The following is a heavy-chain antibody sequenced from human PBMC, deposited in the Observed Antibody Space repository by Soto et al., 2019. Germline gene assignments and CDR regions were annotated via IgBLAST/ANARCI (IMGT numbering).Heavy chain of an antibody. J-gene: IGHJ6*02. CDR2: IIPIFGTA. CDR1: GGTFSSYA. D-gene: IGHD6-6*01. CDR3: ARGEMGYSSSPRYYYYGMDV. V-gene: IGHV1-69*01. Sequence: VKVSCKASGGTFSSYAISWVRQAPGQGLEWMGGIIPIFGTANYAQKFQGRVTITADESTSTAYMELSSLRSEDTAVYYCARGEMGYSSSPRYYYYGMDVWGQGTTVTVSS.